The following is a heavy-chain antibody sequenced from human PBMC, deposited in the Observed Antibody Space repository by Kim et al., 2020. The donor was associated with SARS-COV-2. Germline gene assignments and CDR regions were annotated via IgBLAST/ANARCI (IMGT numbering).Heavy chain of an antibody. V-gene: IGHV1-2*02. J-gene: IGHJ5*02. CDR3: TRARAITGLDP. CDR2: T. Sequence: TYHEPKFQGRFTVTGDRSITTIYMDLSSLRSDDTAVYYCTRARAITGLDPWGQGTLVTVSS.